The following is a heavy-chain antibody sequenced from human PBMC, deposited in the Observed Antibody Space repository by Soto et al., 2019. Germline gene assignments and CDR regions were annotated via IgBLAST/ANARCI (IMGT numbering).Heavy chain of an antibody. Sequence: GGSLRLSCADSGFTASINYMSWVRQAPGKGLEWVSLFYAGGSTYYADSVKGRFTISRDTSKNTLYLQMNSLRVDDTAVYYRARGYESSSRSVAYWGQGIPVTVSS. V-gene: IGHV3-53*01. CDR1: GFTASINY. CDR3: ARGYESSSRSVAY. J-gene: IGHJ4*02. CDR2: FYAGGST. D-gene: IGHD6-13*01.